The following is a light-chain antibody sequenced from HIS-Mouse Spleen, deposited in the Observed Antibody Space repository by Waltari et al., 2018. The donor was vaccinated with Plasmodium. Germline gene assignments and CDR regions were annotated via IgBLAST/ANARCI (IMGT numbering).Light chain of an antibody. CDR3: QQYNNWSFT. CDR1: QIVSSN. CDR2: GAS. Sequence: EIVMTQSPATLSVSPGERATLSCRASQIVSSNLAWYPQKPGQAPRLLIYGASTRATGIPARFSGSGSGTEFTLTISSLQSEDFAVYYCQQYNNWSFTFGPGTKVDIK. V-gene: IGKV3-15*01. J-gene: IGKJ3*01.